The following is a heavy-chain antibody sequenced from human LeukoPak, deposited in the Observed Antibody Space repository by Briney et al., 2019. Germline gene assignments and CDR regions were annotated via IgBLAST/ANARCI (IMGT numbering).Heavy chain of an antibody. D-gene: IGHD3-16*01. CDR1: GGTFRGFF. CDR2: IDHSGST. CDR3: ARGLRFHIGLGNWFDL. J-gene: IGHJ5*02. V-gene: IGHV4-34*01. Sequence: PSETLSLTCAVSGGTFRGFFWSWIRQPPGKGPAWIGEIDHSGSTNYDPSLESRVTLSVDTSKNQVSLTLNSVTAADTAVYYYARGLRFHIGLGNWFDLWGQGTLVTVSS.